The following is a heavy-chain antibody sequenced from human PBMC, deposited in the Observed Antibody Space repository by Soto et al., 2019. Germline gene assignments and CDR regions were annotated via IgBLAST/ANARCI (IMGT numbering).Heavy chain of an antibody. CDR3: AKDRGSTSCYARCDYYYYMDV. Sequence: GGSLRLSCAASGFTFDDYAMHWVRQAPGKGLEWVSGISWNSGSIDYADSGKGRVTISRDNATNSLYLKMNRLRAEDTALYYCAKDRGSTSCYARCDYYYYMDVWGKGTTVTVSS. CDR2: ISWNSGSI. CDR1: GFTFDDYA. V-gene: IGHV3-9*01. J-gene: IGHJ6*03. D-gene: IGHD2-2*01.